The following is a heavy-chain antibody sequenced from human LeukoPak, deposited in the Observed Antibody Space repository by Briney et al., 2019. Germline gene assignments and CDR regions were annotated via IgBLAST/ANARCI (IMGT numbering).Heavy chain of an antibody. CDR2: ISERGDTT. D-gene: IGHD6-19*01. J-gene: IGHJ4*02. Sequence: PGGSLRLSCVASGITFITYAMTWVRQAPGKGLEWVSSISERGDTTYYADSVRGRFTISRDNSKNTLYLQMNSVRVEDTAVYFCVCGSSIPDYWGLGTLVNVSS. V-gene: IGHV3-23*01. CDR1: GITFITYA. CDR3: VCGSSIPDY.